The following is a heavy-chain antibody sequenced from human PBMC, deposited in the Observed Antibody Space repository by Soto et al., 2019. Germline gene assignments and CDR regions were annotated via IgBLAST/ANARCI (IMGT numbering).Heavy chain of an antibody. J-gene: IGHJ6*02. D-gene: IGHD2-2*02. Sequence: PSETLSLTCAVYGGSFRGYYWSWIRQPPGKGLEWIGEINHSGSTNYNPSLKSRVTISVDTSKNQFSLKLSSVTAADTAVYYCARDNPIVVVPAAIHYYYYGMDVWGQGTTVTVSS. CDR3: ARDNPIVVVPAAIHYYYYGMDV. CDR2: INHSGST. V-gene: IGHV4-34*01. CDR1: GGSFRGYY.